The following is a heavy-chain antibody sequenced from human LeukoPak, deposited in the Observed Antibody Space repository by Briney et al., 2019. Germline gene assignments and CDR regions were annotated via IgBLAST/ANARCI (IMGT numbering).Heavy chain of an antibody. Sequence: SVKVSCKASGGTFSSYAISWVRQAPGQGLEWMGGIIPIFGTANYAQKFQGRVTITADESTSTAYMELSSLRSEDTAVYYCAGGAPGVYYYYGMDVWGQGTTVTVSS. J-gene: IGHJ6*02. CDR1: GGTFSSYA. CDR2: IIPIFGTA. CDR3: AGGAPGVYYYYGMDV. D-gene: IGHD1-26*01. V-gene: IGHV1-69*13.